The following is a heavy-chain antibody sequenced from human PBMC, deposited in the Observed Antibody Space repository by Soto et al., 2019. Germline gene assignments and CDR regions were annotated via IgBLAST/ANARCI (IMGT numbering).Heavy chain of an antibody. CDR2: INTYNGNT. D-gene: IGHD2-2*03. Sequence: ASVKVSCKASGYTFTNYGISWVRQAPGQGLEWMGWINTYNGNTNYAQKLQGRVTMTTDTSTSTAYMELRSLRSDDTAVYYCARDLDIVLVPAYSGQGTLVTVSS. CDR3: ARDLDIVLVPAY. J-gene: IGHJ4*02. V-gene: IGHV1-18*01. CDR1: GYTFTNYG.